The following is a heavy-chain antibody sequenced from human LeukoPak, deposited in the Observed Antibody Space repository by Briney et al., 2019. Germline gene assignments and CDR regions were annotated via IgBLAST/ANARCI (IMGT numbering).Heavy chain of an antibody. Sequence: KPGGSLRLSCAASGFIFSSAWMSWVRQAPGKGLEWVGHIKTKTDGDITDYAAPVKGRFTVSRDDSKNTVYLQMNSLKPEDTAVYYCSTTHYNFYDLDHWGQGTLVTVSS. D-gene: IGHD3-3*01. CDR3: STTHYNFYDLDH. CDR2: IKTKTDGDIT. J-gene: IGHJ4*02. V-gene: IGHV3-15*01. CDR1: GFIFSSAW.